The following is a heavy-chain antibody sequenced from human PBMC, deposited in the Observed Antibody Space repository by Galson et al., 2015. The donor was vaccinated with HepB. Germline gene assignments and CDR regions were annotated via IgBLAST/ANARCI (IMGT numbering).Heavy chain of an antibody. CDR1: GYSFTSYG. CDR2: ISANSGRT. CDR3: ARDRSHSLDF. D-gene: IGHD2-15*01. V-gene: IGHV1-18*01. J-gene: IGHJ4*02. Sequence: SVKVSCKASGYSFTSYGITWVRQAPGQGLEWLGWISANSGRTTYAWRLLGRLTLTTDTSTSTAYMELRSLRSDDTAIYYCARDRSHSLDFWGQGTLVTVSS.